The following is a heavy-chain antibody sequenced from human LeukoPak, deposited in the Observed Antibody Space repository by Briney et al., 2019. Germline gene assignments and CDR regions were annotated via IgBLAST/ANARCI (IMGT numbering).Heavy chain of an antibody. J-gene: IGHJ4*02. D-gene: IGHD3-22*01. CDR1: GFTFSSYA. Sequence: GGSLRLSCAAFGFTFSSYAMSWVRQAPGKGLEWVSAISGSGGSTYYADSVKGRFTISRDNSKNTLYLQMNSLRAEDTAVYYCAKDSNYYDSSGYYYWGQGTLVTVSS. V-gene: IGHV3-23*01. CDR3: AKDSNYYDSSGYYY. CDR2: ISGSGGST.